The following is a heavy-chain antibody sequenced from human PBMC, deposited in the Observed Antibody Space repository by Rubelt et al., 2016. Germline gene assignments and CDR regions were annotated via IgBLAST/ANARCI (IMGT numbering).Heavy chain of an antibody. D-gene: IGHD6-6*01. V-gene: IGHV3-30*04. CDR3: ARVMAA. CDR2: ISSDGRNK. Sequence: QVQLVESGGGVVQPGRSLRLSCAASGFTFTSYAMHWVRQAPGKGLEWVAVISSDGRNKYYADYVKGRFTITRNKSKNTLYLQMNNLRGEDTAVFYCARVMAAWGQGTLVTVSS. J-gene: IGHJ4*02. CDR1: GFTFTSYA.